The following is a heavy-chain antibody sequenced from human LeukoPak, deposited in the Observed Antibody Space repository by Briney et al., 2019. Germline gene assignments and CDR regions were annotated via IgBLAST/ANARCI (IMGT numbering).Heavy chain of an antibody. D-gene: IGHD3-16*02. CDR2: INPDSGGT. Sequence: ASVKVSCKASGYTFTGYYMHWVRQAAGQGLEWMGWINPDSGGTNYAQKFQGRVTMTRDTSISTAYMELSRLRSDDTAVYYCARVIWQVTFGGVIDLHYFDYWGQGTLVTVSS. J-gene: IGHJ4*02. CDR3: ARVIWQVTFGGVIDLHYFDY. V-gene: IGHV1-2*02. CDR1: GYTFTGYY.